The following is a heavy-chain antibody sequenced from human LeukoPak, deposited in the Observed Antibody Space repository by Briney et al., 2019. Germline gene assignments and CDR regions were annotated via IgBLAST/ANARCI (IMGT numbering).Heavy chain of an antibody. CDR3: VAPHTGNYYLSFDY. Sequence: GGSLRLSCAASGFTFSSYSMNWVRQAPGKGLEWVSSISSSSSYIYYADSVKGRFTISRDNAKNSLYLQMNSLRAEDTAVYYCVAPHTGNYYLSFDYWGQGTLVTVSS. CDR2: ISSSSSYI. V-gene: IGHV3-21*01. CDR1: GFTFSSYS. D-gene: IGHD1-26*01. J-gene: IGHJ4*02.